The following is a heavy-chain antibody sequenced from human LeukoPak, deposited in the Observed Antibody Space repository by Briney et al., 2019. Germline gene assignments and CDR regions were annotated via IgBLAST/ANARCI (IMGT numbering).Heavy chain of an antibody. J-gene: IGHJ5*02. V-gene: IGHV2-70*11. CDR3: ARNYVTPGVVVANNWFDT. CDR2: IDWDDDK. Sequence: SGPALVKPTQTLTLTCTFSGFSLTTKGVCVTWIRQPPGMALEWLARIDWDDDKYYSTSLKTRLTISKDTSKNQVVLTMTNVDPVDTATYYCARNYVTPGVVVANNWFDTKGQGALVTVSP. CDR1: GFSLTTKGVC. D-gene: IGHD2-15*01.